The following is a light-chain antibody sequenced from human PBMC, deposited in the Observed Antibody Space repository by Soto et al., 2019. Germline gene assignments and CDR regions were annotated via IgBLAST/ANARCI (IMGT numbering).Light chain of an antibody. CDR3: QQYSSSWT. CDR2: ATS. CDR1: QSVSSY. V-gene: IGKV3-20*01. Sequence: EILLTQSPATLSLSPGERATLSCRASQSVSSYLAWYQQKPGQAPRLLIYATSSRATGIPGRFSGSGSGTDFTLTISRLEPEDFAVYYCQQYSSSWTFGQGTKVDIK. J-gene: IGKJ1*01.